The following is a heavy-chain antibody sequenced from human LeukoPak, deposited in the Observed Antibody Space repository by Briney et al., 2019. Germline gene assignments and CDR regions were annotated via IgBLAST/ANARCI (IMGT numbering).Heavy chain of an antibody. V-gene: IGHV4-59*01. J-gene: IGHJ4*02. Sequence: SETLSLTCTVSGGSISSYYWSWIRQPPGKGLEWIGYIYYSGSTNYNPSLKSRVTISVDTSKNQFSLKLSSVTAADTAVYYCARTVNYYDSSGYGHWGQGTLVTVSS. D-gene: IGHD3-22*01. CDR2: IYYSGST. CDR1: GGSISSYY. CDR3: ARTVNYYDSSGYGH.